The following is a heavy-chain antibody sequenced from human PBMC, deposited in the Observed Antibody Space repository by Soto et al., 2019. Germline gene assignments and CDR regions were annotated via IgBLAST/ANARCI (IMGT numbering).Heavy chain of an antibody. D-gene: IGHD5-12*01. Sequence: QITLKESGPTLVKPTQTLTLTCTFSGFSLSTSGVGVGWIRQPPGKALEWLALISWDDDKRYSPSLKSRLTITKDTSKNQVVLTMTNMDPVDTATYYWAHVDVEMATRDAFDLWGKGTMVPVSS. CDR1: GFSLSTSGVG. J-gene: IGHJ3*01. CDR3: AHVDVEMATRDAFDL. CDR2: ISWDDDK. V-gene: IGHV2-5*02.